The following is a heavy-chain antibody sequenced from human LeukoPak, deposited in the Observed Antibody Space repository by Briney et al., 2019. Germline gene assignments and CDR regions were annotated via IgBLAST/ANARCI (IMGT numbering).Heavy chain of an antibody. CDR2: IRGSGGST. CDR1: GFTFSSYA. CDR3: ATDRGWRTSGYYLYYFEY. D-gene: IGHD3-3*01. Sequence: GGSLRLSCAASGFTFSSYAMSWVRQAPGKGLEWVSAIRGSGGSTYYADSVKGRLTISRDNSKNTLDLQMNSLRAKDTAVYYCATDRGWRTSGYYLYYFEYWGQGTLVTFSS. J-gene: IGHJ4*02. V-gene: IGHV3-23*01.